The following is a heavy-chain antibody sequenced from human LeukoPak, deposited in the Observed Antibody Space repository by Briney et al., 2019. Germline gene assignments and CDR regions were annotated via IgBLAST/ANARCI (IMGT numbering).Heavy chain of an antibody. J-gene: IGHJ3*02. D-gene: IGHD1-14*01. V-gene: IGHV1-2*02. CDR1: GYTFTGYY. CDR3: ARVRNWGFAYDGFDI. Sequence: ASVKVSCRASGYTFTGYYMHWVRQAPGQGLEWMGWINPNSGGTNYAQNFQDRVTMTRDTSISTAYMELSRLTSDDTAVYYCARVRNWGFAYDGFDIWGQGTMVTVSS. CDR2: INPNSGGT.